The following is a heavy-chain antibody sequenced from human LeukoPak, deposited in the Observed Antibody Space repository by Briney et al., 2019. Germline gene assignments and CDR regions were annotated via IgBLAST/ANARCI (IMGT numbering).Heavy chain of an antibody. J-gene: IGHJ6*02. CDR1: GFTFRSYA. CDR3: ARDIRITIFGVAYGMDV. Sequence: GGSLRLSCAASGFTFRSYAMSWVRQAPGKGLEWVSAITGGGDSTYYADSVKGRFTISRDNAKNSLYLQMNSLRAEDTAVYYCARDIRITIFGVAYGMDVWGQGTTVTVSS. D-gene: IGHD3-3*01. CDR2: ITGGGDST. V-gene: IGHV3-23*01.